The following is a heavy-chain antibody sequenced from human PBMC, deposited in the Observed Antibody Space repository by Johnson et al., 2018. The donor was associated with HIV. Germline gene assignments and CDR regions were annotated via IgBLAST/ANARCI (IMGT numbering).Heavy chain of an antibody. Sequence: EVQLVESGGGLVKPGGSLRLSCAASGFTFSNAWMSWVRQAPGKGLEWVSGISWNSGSIAYADSVKGRFTISRDNAKNSLYVQMNSLRAEDTAVYYCARDGASAAVWGQGTIGTVSS. D-gene: IGHD6-25*01. CDR3: ARDGASAAV. CDR2: ISWNSGSI. V-gene: IGHV3-9*01. CDR1: GFTFSNAW. J-gene: IGHJ3*01.